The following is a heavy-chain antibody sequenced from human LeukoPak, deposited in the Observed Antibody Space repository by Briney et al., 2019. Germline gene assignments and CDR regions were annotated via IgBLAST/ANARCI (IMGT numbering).Heavy chain of an antibody. CDR3: AKDGGRFGESGFDY. J-gene: IGHJ4*02. V-gene: IGHV3-23*01. D-gene: IGHD3-10*01. CDR2: ISGSGGST. Sequence: GGSLRLPGQPSGFTFSSYAMSWVRQAPGKGLKWVSAISGSGGSTYYADSVKGRFTISRDNSKNTLYLQMNSLRAEDTAVYYCAKDGGRFGESGFDYWGQGTLVTVSS. CDR1: GFTFSSYA.